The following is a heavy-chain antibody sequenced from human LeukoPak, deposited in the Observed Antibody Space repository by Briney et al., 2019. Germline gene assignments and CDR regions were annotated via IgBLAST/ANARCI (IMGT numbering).Heavy chain of an antibody. V-gene: IGHV3-48*04. Sequence: PGGSLRLSCAASGFTVSSNYMNWVRQAPGKGLEWVSYISSSSTTISYTDSVKGRFTISRDNAKNSLYLQMNSLRAEDTAVYYCARDYRSTFDYWGQGTLVTVSS. J-gene: IGHJ4*02. D-gene: IGHD1-26*01. CDR2: ISSSSTTI. CDR1: GFTVSSNY. CDR3: ARDYRSTFDY.